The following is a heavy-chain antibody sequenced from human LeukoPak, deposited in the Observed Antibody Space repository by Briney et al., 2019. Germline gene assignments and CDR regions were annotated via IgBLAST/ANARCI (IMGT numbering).Heavy chain of an antibody. CDR3: AVAAAGTLFDP. CDR2: IYYSGST. Sequence: SSETLSLTGTVSGGSISSYYWSWIRQPPGKGLEWIGYIYYSGSTNYNPSLKSRVTISVDTSKNQFSLKLSSVTAADTAVYYCAVAAAGTLFDPWGQGTLVTVSS. D-gene: IGHD6-13*01. J-gene: IGHJ5*02. CDR1: GGSISSYY. V-gene: IGHV4-59*01.